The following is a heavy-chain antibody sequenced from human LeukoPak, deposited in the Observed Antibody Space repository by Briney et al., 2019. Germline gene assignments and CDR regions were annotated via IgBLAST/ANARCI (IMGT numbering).Heavy chain of an antibody. D-gene: IGHD3-9*01. Sequence: ASVKVSCKASGGTFSSYAISWVRQAPGQGLEWMGGIIPIFGRANYAQKFQGRVTITADESTSTAYMELSSLRSEDTAVYYCARAGRAYYDILTGYYCFDYWGQGTLVTVSS. CDR2: IIPIFGRA. J-gene: IGHJ4*02. CDR1: GGTFSSYA. CDR3: ARAGRAYYDILTGYYCFDY. V-gene: IGHV1-69*13.